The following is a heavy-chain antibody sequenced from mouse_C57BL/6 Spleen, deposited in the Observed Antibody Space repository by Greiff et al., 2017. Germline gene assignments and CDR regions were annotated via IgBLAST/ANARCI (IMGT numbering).Heavy chain of an antibody. CDR1: GYAFSSYW. J-gene: IGHJ1*03. Sequence: VQLQQSGAELVKPGASVKISCKASGYAFSSYWMHWVKQRPGKGLEWIGKIYPGDGDTNYNGKFKGKATLTADKSSSTAYMQLSSLTSEDSAVYYCARDHWYFDVWGTGTTVTVSS. V-gene: IGHV1-80*01. CDR3: ARDHWYFDV. CDR2: IYPGDGDT.